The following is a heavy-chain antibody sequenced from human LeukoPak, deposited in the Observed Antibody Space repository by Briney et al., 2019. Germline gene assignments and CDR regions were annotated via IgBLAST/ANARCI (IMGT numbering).Heavy chain of an antibody. CDR1: GGSISSSSYY. J-gene: IGHJ3*02. CDR3: ARLRLTTVVTPHDAFDI. V-gene: IGHV4-39*01. CDR2: IYYSGST. D-gene: IGHD4-17*01. Sequence: SETLSLTCTVSGGSISSSSYYWGWIRQPPGKGLEWIGSIYYSGSTYYNPSLKSRVTISVDTSKNQFSLKLSSVTAADTAVYYCARLRLTTVVTPHDAFDIWGQGTMVTVSS.